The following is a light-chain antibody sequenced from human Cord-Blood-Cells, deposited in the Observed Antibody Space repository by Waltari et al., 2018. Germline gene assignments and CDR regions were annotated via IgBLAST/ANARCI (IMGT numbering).Light chain of an antibody. CDR3: QKYNSAPPT. CDR2: AAS. J-gene: IGKJ4*01. CDR1: PGISNY. Sequence: DIQITQSPSPLSASVGDSVHINRRASPGISNYLAWYQQKPGKLPKLLIYAASTLQSGVPSRFSGSGSGTDFTLTISSLQPEDVATYYCQKYNSAPPTFGGGTKVEIK. V-gene: IGKV1-27*01.